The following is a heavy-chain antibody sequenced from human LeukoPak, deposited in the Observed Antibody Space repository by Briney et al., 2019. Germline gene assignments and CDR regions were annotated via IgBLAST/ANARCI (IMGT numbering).Heavy chain of an antibody. CDR2: ISGYNGNT. CDR3: ARDRQIVVPAAMSDY. Sequence: GSSVKVSCKASGGTFRSNAISWVRQAPGQGLEWMGWISGYNGNTNYAQKLQGRVTMTTDTSTSTAYMELRSLRSDDTAVYYCARDRQIVVPAAMSDYWGQGTLVTVSS. D-gene: IGHD2-2*01. CDR1: GGTFRSNA. V-gene: IGHV1-18*01. J-gene: IGHJ4*02.